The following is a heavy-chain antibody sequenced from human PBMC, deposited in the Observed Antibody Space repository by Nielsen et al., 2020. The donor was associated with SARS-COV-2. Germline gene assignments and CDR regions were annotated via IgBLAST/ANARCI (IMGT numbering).Heavy chain of an antibody. D-gene: IGHD2-2*01. J-gene: IGHJ6*03. V-gene: IGHV1-18*04. CDR3: ARVASGVVPGPLGIGMWYSYYYMDV. CDR2: ISAYNGNT. CDR1: GYTFGNYG. Sequence: ASVKVSCKASGYTFGNYGISWLRQVPGQGLEWMGWISAYNGNTKYAQKIQGRLTMTTDTSTSTAYMDLRSLRSDDTAIYYCARVASGVVPGPLGIGMWYSYYYMDVWGKGTTVTVSS.